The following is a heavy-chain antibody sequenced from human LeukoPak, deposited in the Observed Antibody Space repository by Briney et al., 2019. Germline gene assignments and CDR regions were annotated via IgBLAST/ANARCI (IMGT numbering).Heavy chain of an antibody. CDR2: ISPYNGNT. D-gene: IGHD2-15*01. V-gene: IGHV1-18*01. Sequence: ASVNVSCKASSYTFPNYAISWVRQAPGQGLEWMGWISPYNGNTNYAQKFQGRVTMTTDTSTSTVYMELRSLRSDDTAVYYCARDLDIVVVAAALRHYGLDVWGQGTTVTVSS. CDR1: SYTFPNYA. J-gene: IGHJ6*02. CDR3: ARDLDIVVVAAALRHYGLDV.